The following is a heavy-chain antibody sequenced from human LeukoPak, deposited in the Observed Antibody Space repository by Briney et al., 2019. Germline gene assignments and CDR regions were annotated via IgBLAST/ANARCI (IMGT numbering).Heavy chain of an antibody. CDR3: ARCSSTSCYLAY. CDR1: GFTFSSYW. D-gene: IGHD2-2*01. V-gene: IGHV3-7*04. Sequence: GGSLRLSCAASGFTFSSYWMRWVRQAPGKGLEWVANIKQDGSEKYYVDSVKGRFTISRDNAKNSLYLQMNSLRAKDTAVYYCARCSSTSCYLAYWGQGTLVTVSS. CDR2: IKQDGSEK. J-gene: IGHJ4*02.